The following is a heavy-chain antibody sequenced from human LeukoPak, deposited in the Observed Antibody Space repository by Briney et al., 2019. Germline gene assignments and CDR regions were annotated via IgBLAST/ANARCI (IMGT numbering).Heavy chain of an antibody. V-gene: IGHV4-59*01. D-gene: IGHD3-10*01. CDR1: GGAITSDY. CDR3: ARDFGPSRGFDY. Sequence: SETLSLTCTVSGGAITSDYWSWLRQPPGKGLEWIAFISDSGSTYYNPSLKSRVTISLDTSKKQFSLKLTSATAADTAVYYCARDFGPSRGFDYWGQGPLVTVSS. CDR2: ISDSGST. J-gene: IGHJ4*02.